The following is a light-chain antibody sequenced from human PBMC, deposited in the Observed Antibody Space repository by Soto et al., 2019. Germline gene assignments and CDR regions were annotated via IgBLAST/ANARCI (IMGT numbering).Light chain of an antibody. V-gene: IGKV2-30*02. CDR3: MQGTHWPIT. CDR2: KVS. CDR1: QPLVHRDGIAY. Sequence: VMTQSPLSLPVTLGQPASISCRSNQPLVHRDGIAYFSWFQQRPGRSPRRLIYKVSNRDSGVPARFSGSGSGTDFALKISRVEAEDVGVYYCMQGTHWPITFGQGTRLEIK. J-gene: IGKJ5*01.